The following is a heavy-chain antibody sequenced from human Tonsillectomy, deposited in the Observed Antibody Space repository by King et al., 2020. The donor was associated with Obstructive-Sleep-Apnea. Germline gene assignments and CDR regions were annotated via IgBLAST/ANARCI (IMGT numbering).Heavy chain of an antibody. J-gene: IGHJ6*02. CDR2: INGGNGNT. V-gene: IGHV1-3*01. Sequence: VQLVQSGAEVKKPGASVKVSCKASGYTFTSYAMHWVRQAPGQRLEWMGWINGGNGNTKYSQKFQGRVTITRDTSASTAYMELSSLRSEDTALYYCARDSGITMIVGKYGMDVWCQGTTVTVSS. CDR3: ARDSGITMIVGKYGMDV. CDR1: GYTFTSYA. D-gene: IGHD3-22*01.